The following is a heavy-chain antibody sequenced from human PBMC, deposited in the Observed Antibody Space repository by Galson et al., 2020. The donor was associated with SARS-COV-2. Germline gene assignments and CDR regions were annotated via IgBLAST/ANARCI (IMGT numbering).Heavy chain of an antibody. CDR2: TSGSGSIT. V-gene: IGHV3-23*01. D-gene: IGHD5-12*01. Sequence: LSLTCGGSGFTFSNYGMSWVRQAPGKGLEWVATTSGSGSITYYADSVEGRFTISRDNSKNTLYLQMNSLRVEDTAVYYCAKDRDIVATSLDYWGQGILVTVPS. CDR1: GFTFSNYG. J-gene: IGHJ4*02. CDR3: AKDRDIVATSLDY.